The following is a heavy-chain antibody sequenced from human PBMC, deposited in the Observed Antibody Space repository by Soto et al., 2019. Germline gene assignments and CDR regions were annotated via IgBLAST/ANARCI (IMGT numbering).Heavy chain of an antibody. Sequence: QLQLQESGPGLVKPSETLSLTCTVSGGSISSSSYYWGWIRQPPGKGLEWIGSIYYSGSTYYKPSLKSRVTISVDTSKNQFSLKLSSVTAADTAVYYCARLVVVAATPGDYYYYYYMDVWGKGTTVTVSS. CDR3: ARLVVVAATPGDYYYYYYMDV. D-gene: IGHD2-15*01. J-gene: IGHJ6*03. CDR2: IYYSGST. CDR1: GGSISSSSYY. V-gene: IGHV4-39*01.